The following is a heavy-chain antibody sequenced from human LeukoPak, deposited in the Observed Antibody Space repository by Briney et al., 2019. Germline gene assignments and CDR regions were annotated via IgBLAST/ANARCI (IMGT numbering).Heavy chain of an antibody. D-gene: IGHD1-26*01. V-gene: IGHV1-69*01. Sequence: SVKVSCKASGGTFSSYAISWVRQAPGQGLEWMGGIIPIFGTANYAQKFQGRVTITADESTSTAYMELSSLRSDDTAVYYCARVVGATPDKQDYRGQGTLVTVSS. CDR2: IIPIFGTA. CDR1: GGTFSSYA. CDR3: ARVVGATPDKQDY. J-gene: IGHJ4*02.